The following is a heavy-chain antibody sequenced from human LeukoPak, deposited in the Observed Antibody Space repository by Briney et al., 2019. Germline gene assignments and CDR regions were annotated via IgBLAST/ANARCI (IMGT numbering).Heavy chain of an antibody. J-gene: IGHJ6*03. Sequence: PGGSLRLSCAASGFTFSSYEMNWVRQAPGRGLEWVSYISSSGSTIYYADSVKGRFTISRDNAKNSLYLQMNSLRAEDTAVYYCARDRGGYDYGYYMDVWGKGTTVTVSS. CDR2: ISSSGSTI. D-gene: IGHD5-18*01. V-gene: IGHV3-48*03. CDR1: GFTFSSYE. CDR3: ARDRGGYDYGYYMDV.